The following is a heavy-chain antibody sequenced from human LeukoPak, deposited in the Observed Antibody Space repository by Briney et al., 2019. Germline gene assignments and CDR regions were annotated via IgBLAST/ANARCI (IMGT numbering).Heavy chain of an antibody. J-gene: IGHJ4*02. CDR1: GYSISSGYY. CDR3: ARGDSSGYPDY. D-gene: IGHD3-22*01. Sequence: SETLSLTCTVSGYSISSGYYWGWIRQPPGKGLEWIGSIYHSGSTYYNPSLKSRVTISVDRSKNQFSLKLSSVTAADTAVYYCARGDSSGYPDYWGQGTLVTVS. CDR2: IYHSGST. V-gene: IGHV4-38-2*02.